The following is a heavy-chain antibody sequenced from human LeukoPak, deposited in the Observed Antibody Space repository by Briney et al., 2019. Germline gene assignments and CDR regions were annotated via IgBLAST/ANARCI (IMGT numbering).Heavy chain of an antibody. J-gene: IGHJ4*02. V-gene: IGHV3-30-3*01. CDR2: ISYDGSNK. CDR1: GFTFSSYA. Sequence: GGSLRLSCAASGFTFSSYAMHWVRQAPGKGLEWVAVISYDGSNKYYADSVKGRFTISRDNSKNTLYLQMNSLRAEDTAVYYCARRSPNYYFDYWRQGTPVTVSS. CDR3: ARRSPNYYFDY.